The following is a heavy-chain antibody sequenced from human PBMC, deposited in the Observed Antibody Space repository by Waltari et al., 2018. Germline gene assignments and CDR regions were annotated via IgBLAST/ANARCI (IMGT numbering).Heavy chain of an antibody. D-gene: IGHD5-18*01. CDR1: GGSLSSYY. V-gene: IGHV4-59*01. Sequence: QVPLQESGPGLVKPSETLSLTCTFSGGSLSSYYGSWIRPPPGKGLEWIGYIYYSGSTNYNPSLKSRVTISVDTSKNQFSLKLSSVTAADTAVYYCASQGYSYGGLYYFDYWGQGTLVTVSS. J-gene: IGHJ4*02. CDR2: IYYSGST. CDR3: ASQGYSYGGLYYFDY.